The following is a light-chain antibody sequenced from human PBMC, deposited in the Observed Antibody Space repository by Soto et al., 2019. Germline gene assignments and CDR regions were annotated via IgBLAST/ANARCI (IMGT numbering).Light chain of an antibody. CDR2: GAF. CDR1: QSVSSN. J-gene: IGKJ1*01. Sequence: EIVMTQSPVTLSVSPGERVTLSCRASQSVSSNLAWYQQKPGQAPSLLIYGAFTRATGIPARFSGTGSGTEFTLTISSLQSEDFALYYCQQYNDWPLTFGQGTKADIK. CDR3: QQYNDWPLT. V-gene: IGKV3-15*01.